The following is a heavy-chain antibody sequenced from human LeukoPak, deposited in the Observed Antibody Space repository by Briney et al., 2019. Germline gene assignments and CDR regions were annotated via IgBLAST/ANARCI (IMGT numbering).Heavy chain of an antibody. J-gene: IGHJ3*02. CDR1: GYSFTSYW. CDR3: VRLVGYSSSWYGSAFDI. V-gene: IGHV5-51*01. D-gene: IGHD6-13*01. CDR2: IYPGDSDT. Sequence: GGSLKISCKGSGYSFTSYWIGWVRQMPGKGLEWMGIIYPGDSDTRYSPSFQGQVTISADKSISTAYLQWSSLKASDTAMYYCVRLVGYSSSWYGSAFDIWGQGTMVTVSS.